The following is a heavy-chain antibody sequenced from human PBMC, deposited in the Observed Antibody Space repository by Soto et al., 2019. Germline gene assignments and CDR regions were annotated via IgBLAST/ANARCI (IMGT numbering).Heavy chain of an antibody. J-gene: IGHJ3*02. D-gene: IGHD1-7*01. CDR2: TNYSGST. CDR3: ARNYGHAFDI. CDR1: GVSISSSDYY. V-gene: IGHV4-39*01. Sequence: SETLSRTCTVSGVSISSSDYYWGWIRQPPGKGLEWIGETNYSGSTNYNPSLKSRVTISVDTSKNQFSLKLSSVTAADTAVYYCARNYGHAFDIWGQGTMVTVSS.